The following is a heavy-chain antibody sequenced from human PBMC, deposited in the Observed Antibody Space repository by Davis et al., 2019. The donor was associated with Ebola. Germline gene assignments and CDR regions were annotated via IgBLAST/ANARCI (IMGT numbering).Heavy chain of an antibody. J-gene: IGHJ4*02. CDR3: ARSGSYKFDF. V-gene: IGHV3-21*04. D-gene: IGHD1-26*01. Sequence: PGGSLRLSCATSGFTFNTYTMNWVRQAPGKGLEWVSSIDSSSTYISSADSVKGRFTISRDNAKNSLYLQMNSLRAEDTAVYYCARSGSYKFDFWGQGTLVTVSS. CDR2: IDSSSTYI. CDR1: GFTFNTYT.